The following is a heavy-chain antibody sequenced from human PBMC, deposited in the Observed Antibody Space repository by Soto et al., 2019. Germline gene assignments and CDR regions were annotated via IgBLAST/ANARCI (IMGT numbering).Heavy chain of an antibody. CDR3: AREYSSAWKTSDY. D-gene: IGHD6-19*01. CDR1: GFTFSNYA. CDR2: ISDIGGNT. Sequence: GGSQRLSSAASGFTFSNYAMSCVSQAPGKGLEWVSGISDIGGNTYYADSVKGRFTISRDNSKNTLFLQMNSLRAEDTAVYYCAREYSSAWKTSDYWGQGTLVTVSS. J-gene: IGHJ4*02. V-gene: IGHV3-23*01.